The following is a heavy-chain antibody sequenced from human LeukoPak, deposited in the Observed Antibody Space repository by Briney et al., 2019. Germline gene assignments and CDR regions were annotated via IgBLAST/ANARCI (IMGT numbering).Heavy chain of an antibody. CDR1: GGSISSYY. CDR3: ASSHALRITMVRGVRWFDP. D-gene: IGHD3-10*01. Sequence: SETLSLTCTVSGGSISSYYWSWIRQPPGKGLEWIGYIYYSGSTNYNPSLKSRVTISVDTSKNQFSLKLSSVTAADTAVYYCASSHALRITMVRGVRWFDPWGQGTLVTVSS. J-gene: IGHJ5*02. V-gene: IGHV4-59*12. CDR2: IYYSGST.